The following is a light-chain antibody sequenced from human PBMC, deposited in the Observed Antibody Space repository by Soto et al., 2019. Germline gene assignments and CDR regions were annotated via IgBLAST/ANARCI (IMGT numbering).Light chain of an antibody. J-gene: IGKJ2*01. CDR2: GAS. CDR1: QTINNNY. Sequence: EIVLTQSPGTLSLSPGNRVTLSCRASQTINNNYLAWYQQKAGQAPRLLIYGASNKATGIPDRFSGSGSGAGFTLTISRLEPEDSAVYYCQQYGSSYTFGQGTKLEIK. V-gene: IGKV3-20*01. CDR3: QQYGSSYT.